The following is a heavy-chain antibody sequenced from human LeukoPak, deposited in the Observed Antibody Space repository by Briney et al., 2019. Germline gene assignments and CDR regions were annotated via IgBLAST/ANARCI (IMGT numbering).Heavy chain of an antibody. J-gene: IGHJ5*02. V-gene: IGHV4-34*01. CDR2: VNHSGSA. Sequence: SETLSLTCVVYGETFTNYYWSWIRQPPGKGLEWIGEVNHSGSANYNPSLKSRVTISVDTSKSQFSLRLNSVTAADTAVYYCARGPGLQLELRKKYNWFDPWGQGSLVTVSS. CDR1: GETFTNYY. D-gene: IGHD1-7*01. CDR3: ARGPGLQLELRKKYNWFDP.